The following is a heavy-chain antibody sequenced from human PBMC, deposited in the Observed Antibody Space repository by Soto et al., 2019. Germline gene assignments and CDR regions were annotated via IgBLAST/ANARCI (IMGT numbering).Heavy chain of an antibody. D-gene: IGHD3-10*01. Sequence: QVQLVQSEPEVKKPGASVKVSCKTFGYTFYTYGISWVRQAPGQGLEWMRWINVYNGNTNYAQNVQGRVTLTTDTSTNTAYMELRSLRSDDTAVYFCARGGYYGSGCYYIYFDFWGQGTLVTVSS. CDR1: GYTFYTYG. CDR2: INVYNGNT. V-gene: IGHV1-18*01. CDR3: ARGGYYGSGCYYIYFDF. J-gene: IGHJ4*02.